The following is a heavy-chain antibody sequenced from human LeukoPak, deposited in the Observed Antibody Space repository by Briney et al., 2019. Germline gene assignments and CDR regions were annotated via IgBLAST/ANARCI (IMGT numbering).Heavy chain of an antibody. V-gene: IGHV3-21*04. Sequence: PGGSLRLSCAASGFTFSSYSMNWVRQPPGKGLEWLSSISSSSSYIYYADSVKGRFTISRDNAKNSWYLQMNSLRAEDTAMYYCAGLEVSRYSSGWYYFDYWGQGTLVTVSS. CDR3: AGLEVSRYSSGWYYFDY. J-gene: IGHJ4*02. CDR1: GFTFSSYS. CDR2: ISSSSSYI. D-gene: IGHD6-19*01.